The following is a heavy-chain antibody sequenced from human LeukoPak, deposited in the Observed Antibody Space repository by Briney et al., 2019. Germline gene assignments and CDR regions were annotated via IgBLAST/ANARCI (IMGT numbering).Heavy chain of an antibody. Sequence: SETLSLTCSVSGGSISSTSHYWGWIRQPPRKGLEWNGSIYHSGNTYYNPSLKSRVTISVDTSKNQFSLKLSSVTAADTAQYYCARQGTVVRWGYYYYMDVWGKGTTVTVSS. CDR2: IYHSGNT. D-gene: IGHD1-1*01. J-gene: IGHJ6*03. V-gene: IGHV4-39*01. CDR1: GGSISSTSHY. CDR3: ARQGTVVRWGYYYYMDV.